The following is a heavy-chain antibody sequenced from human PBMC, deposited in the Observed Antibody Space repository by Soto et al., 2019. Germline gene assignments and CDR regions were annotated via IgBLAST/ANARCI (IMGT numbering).Heavy chain of an antibody. CDR2: IDPSDSYT. CDR3: ARRGPRHYYGSGSYYNGYYYYYGMDV. Sequence: GESLKISCNGSGYSFTIYWISWVRQMPGKGLEWMGRIDPSDSYTNYSPSFQGHVTISADKSISTAYLQWSSLKASDTAMYYCARRGPRHYYGSGSYYNGYYYYYGMDVWGQGTTVTVSS. V-gene: IGHV5-10-1*01. D-gene: IGHD3-10*01. CDR1: GYSFTIYW. J-gene: IGHJ6*02.